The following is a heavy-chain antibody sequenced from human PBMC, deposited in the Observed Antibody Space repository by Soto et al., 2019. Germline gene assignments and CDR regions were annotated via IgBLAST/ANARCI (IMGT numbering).Heavy chain of an antibody. Sequence: ASVKVSCKASGYTFTSYYMHWVRQAPGQGLEWMGIINPSGGSTSYAQKFQGRVTMTRDTSTSTVYMELSSLRSEDTAVYYCAREIVVVTDTSRVFDYWGQGTLDTVSS. CDR3: AREIVVVTDTSRVFDY. D-gene: IGHD2-21*02. CDR1: GYTFTSYY. V-gene: IGHV1-46*01. CDR2: INPSGGST. J-gene: IGHJ4*02.